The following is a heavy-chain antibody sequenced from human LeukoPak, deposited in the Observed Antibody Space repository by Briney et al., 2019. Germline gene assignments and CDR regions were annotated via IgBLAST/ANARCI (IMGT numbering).Heavy chain of an antibody. J-gene: IGHJ4*02. V-gene: IGHV3-21*01. Sequence: GGSLRLSCAASGFTFSTYTMNWVRQAPGQGLEWVSSITSNTRYIYYADSVKGRFTISRDNAKNSLYLQMNSLRAEDTAVYYCAREEYSSGWEEDWGQGTLVTVSS. CDR3: AREEYSSGWEED. CDR1: GFTFSTYT. D-gene: IGHD6-19*01. CDR2: ITSNTRYI.